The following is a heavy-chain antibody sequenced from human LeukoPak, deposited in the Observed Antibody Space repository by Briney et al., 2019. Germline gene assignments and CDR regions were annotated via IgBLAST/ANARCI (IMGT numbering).Heavy chain of an antibody. CDR3: ARVTEGWNYVAAFDI. D-gene: IGHD1-7*01. J-gene: IGHJ3*02. Sequence: ASVKVSCKASGYTFTIYGISWVRQAPGQGLEWMGWISAYNGNTNYAQKLQGRVTMTTDTSTSTAYMELRSLRSDDTAVYYWARVTEGWNYVAAFDIWGQGTMVTVSS. CDR1: GYTFTIYG. CDR2: ISAYNGNT. V-gene: IGHV1-18*01.